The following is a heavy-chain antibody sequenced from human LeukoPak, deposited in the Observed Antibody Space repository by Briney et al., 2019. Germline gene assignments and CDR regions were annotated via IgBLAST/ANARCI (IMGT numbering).Heavy chain of an antibody. CDR1: GYAFTSYD. J-gene: IGHJ4*02. CDR3: ARDQYSGSYLH. D-gene: IGHD1-26*01. V-gene: IGHV1-46*01. Sequence: ASVKVSCKASGYAFTSYDINWVRQATGQGLEWMGIINPSGGSTSYAQKFQGRVTMIRDMSTSTVYMELSSLRSEDTAVYYCARDQYSGSYLHWGQGTLVTVSS. CDR2: INPSGGST.